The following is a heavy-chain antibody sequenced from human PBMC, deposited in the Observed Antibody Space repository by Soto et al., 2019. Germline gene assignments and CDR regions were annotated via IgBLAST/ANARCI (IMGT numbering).Heavy chain of an antibody. J-gene: IGHJ4*02. CDR1: GFTFSSYA. CDR2: ISYDGSDK. D-gene: IGHD2-2*01. CDR3: ARGPSSLTRFDY. V-gene: IGHV3-30-3*01. Sequence: GSLRLSCAASGFTFSSYAMHWVRQAPGKGLEWVAVISYDGSDKYYADSVKGRFTISRDNSKNTLYLQMNSLRAEDTAFYYCARGPSSLTRFDYWGQGTLVTVSS.